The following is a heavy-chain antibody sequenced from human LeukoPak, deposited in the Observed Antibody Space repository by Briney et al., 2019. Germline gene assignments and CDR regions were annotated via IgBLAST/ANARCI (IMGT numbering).Heavy chain of an antibody. CDR3: AKDYDFWSGYFEY. Sequence: PGGSLRLSCAASGFTFSSYGMHWVRQAPGKGLEWVAFIRYDGSNKYYADSVKGRFTISRDNSKNTLYLQMNSLRSEDTAVYYCAKDYDFWSGYFEYWGEGTLVTVSS. CDR1: GFTFSSYG. CDR2: IRYDGSNK. V-gene: IGHV3-30*02. J-gene: IGHJ4*02. D-gene: IGHD3-3*01.